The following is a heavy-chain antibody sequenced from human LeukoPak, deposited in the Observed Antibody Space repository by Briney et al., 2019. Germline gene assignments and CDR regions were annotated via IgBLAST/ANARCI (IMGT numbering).Heavy chain of an antibody. CDR3: AGQVGARIRYYYTSGLDV. V-gene: IGHV4-59*02. CDR1: GASVSSFY. J-gene: IGHJ6*02. CDR2: MYYSGTT. Sequence: SETLSLTCTVSGASVSSFYWNWIRQAPGKGLEWIGSMYYSGTTNYDPSFKRRVTISLDTSKNEFSLRLKSLTAADTAVYYCAGQVGARIRYYYTSGLDVWGQGTTVAVSS. D-gene: IGHD1-26*01.